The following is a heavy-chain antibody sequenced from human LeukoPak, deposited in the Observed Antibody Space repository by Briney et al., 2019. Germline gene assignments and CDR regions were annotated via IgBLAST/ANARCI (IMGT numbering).Heavy chain of an antibody. D-gene: IGHD1-7*01. CDR3: ARDRGGTPSNWFDP. CDR2: IKQDGSEK. J-gene: IGHJ5*02. CDR1: GFTFSSYW. Sequence: PGGSLRLSCAASGFTFSSYWMSWVRQAPGKGLEWVANIKQDGSEKYYVDSVKGRFTISRDNAKNSLYLQMNSLRAEDTAVYYCARDRGGTPSNWFDPWGQGTLVTDSS. V-gene: IGHV3-7*01.